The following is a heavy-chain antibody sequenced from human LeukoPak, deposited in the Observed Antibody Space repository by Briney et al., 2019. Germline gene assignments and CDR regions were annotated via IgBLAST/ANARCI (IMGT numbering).Heavy chain of an antibody. V-gene: IGHV3-74*01. CDR3: ARVTGGYNLVDY. CDR1: GFSFSNYW. CDR2: ISDDEGLK. Sequence: GGSLRLSCVASGFSFSNYWFQWVRQVPGKGLVWVSRISDDEGLKFYADSVQGRFAMSRDNAKNTLYLQMNSLRAEDTAVYYCARVTGGYNLVDYWGQGALVTVSS. D-gene: IGHD5-24*01. J-gene: IGHJ4*02.